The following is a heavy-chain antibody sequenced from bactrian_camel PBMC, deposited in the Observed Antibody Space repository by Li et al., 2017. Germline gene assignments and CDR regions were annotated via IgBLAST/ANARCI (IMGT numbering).Heavy chain of an antibody. CDR2: VTGDGSKL. CDR3: VILVAASY. J-gene: IGHJ4*01. V-gene: IGHV3-2*01. D-gene: IGHD1*01. CDR1: GFKFSLYD. Sequence: QLVESGGGLVQPGGSLRLSCAASGFKFSLYDMSWVRQAPGKGLQWVSSVTGDGSKLHYSDSVKGRFAISRDNAKRTVYLQMRSLRTEDTALYYCVILVAASYWGPGTQVTVS.